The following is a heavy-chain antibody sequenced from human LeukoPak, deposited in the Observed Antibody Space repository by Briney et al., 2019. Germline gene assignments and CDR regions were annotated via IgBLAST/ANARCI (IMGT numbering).Heavy chain of an antibody. CDR2: MNPNSGNT. Sequence: GASVKVSCKASGYTFTSYDINWVRQATGQGLEWMGWMNPNSGNTGYAQKFQGRVTMTRNTSISTAYMELSSLRSEDTAVYYCARARMRYYDFWSGYYKVDWFDPWGQGTLVTVSS. D-gene: IGHD3-3*01. J-gene: IGHJ5*02. CDR3: ARARMRYYDFWSGYYKVDWFDP. V-gene: IGHV1-8*01. CDR1: GYTFTSYD.